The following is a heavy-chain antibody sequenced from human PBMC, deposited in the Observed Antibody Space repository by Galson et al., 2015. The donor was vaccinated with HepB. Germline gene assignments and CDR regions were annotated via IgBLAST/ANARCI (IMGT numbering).Heavy chain of an antibody. Sequence: SLRLSCAASGFTFSDYYMSWIRQAPGKGLEWVSYISSSSSYTNYADSVKGRFTISRDNAKNSLYLQMNSLRAEDTAVYYCARLYSSSWSHWYFDLWGRGTLVTVSS. CDR2: ISSSSSYT. D-gene: IGHD6-13*01. CDR3: ARLYSSSWSHWYFDL. J-gene: IGHJ2*01. CDR1: GFTFSDYY. V-gene: IGHV3-11*03.